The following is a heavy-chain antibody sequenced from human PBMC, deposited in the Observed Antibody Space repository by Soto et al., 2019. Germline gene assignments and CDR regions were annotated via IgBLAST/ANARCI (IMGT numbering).Heavy chain of an antibody. CDR2: ISYDGSNK. CDR3: AKDQGHGYSYGRVDY. CDR1: GFTFSSYG. V-gene: IGHV3-30*18. D-gene: IGHD5-18*01. J-gene: IGHJ4*02. Sequence: WGSLRLSCAASGFTFSSYGMHWVRQAPGKGLEWVAVISYDGSNKYYADSVKGRFTISRDNSKNTLYLQMNSLRAEDTAVYYCAKDQGHGYSYGRVDYWGQGTLVTVSS.